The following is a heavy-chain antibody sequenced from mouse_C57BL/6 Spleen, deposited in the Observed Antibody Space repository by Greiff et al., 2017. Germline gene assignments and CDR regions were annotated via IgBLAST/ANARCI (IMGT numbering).Heavy chain of an antibody. Sequence: EVKLMESGPGLVKPSQSLSLTCSVTGYSITSGYYWNWIRQFPGNKLEWKRYLSYDASNNYNPSLKNRISITRDTSMHQFFLKLNSVTTENTATYYCAGRVERDYAMDYWVQATSVTVSS. CDR2: LSYDASN. D-gene: IGHD1-1*02. CDR3: AGRVERDYAMDY. V-gene: IGHV3-6*01. CDR1: GYSITSGYY. J-gene: IGHJ4*01.